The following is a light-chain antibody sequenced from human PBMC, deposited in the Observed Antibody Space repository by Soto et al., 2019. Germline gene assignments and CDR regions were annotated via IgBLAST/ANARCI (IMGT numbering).Light chain of an antibody. CDR2: GAS. J-gene: IGKJ2*01. CDR1: QSVSSN. Sequence: EIVMTQSPATLSVSPGERSTLSCRASQSVSSNLAWYQQKPGQAPRLLIYGASTRATGIPARFSGSGSGTELTLPLGSLQSEDFAVYYCQQYNNWPYTFGQGTKLEIK. V-gene: IGKV3-15*01. CDR3: QQYNNWPYT.